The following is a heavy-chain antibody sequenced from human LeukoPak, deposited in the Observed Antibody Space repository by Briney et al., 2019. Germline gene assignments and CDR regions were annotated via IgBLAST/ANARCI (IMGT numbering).Heavy chain of an antibody. Sequence: PGGSLRLSCAASGFTFRTYSMNWVRQAPGKGLEWVTLISYDGSKEYYADSVKGRFTISRDNSKDTLFLQMNSLRSEDTAVYYCARDRGMTTNSFDYWGQGTLVTVSS. CDR1: GFTFRTYS. CDR3: ARDRGMTTNSFDY. CDR2: ISYDGSKE. V-gene: IGHV3-30*03. D-gene: IGHD4-11*01. J-gene: IGHJ4*02.